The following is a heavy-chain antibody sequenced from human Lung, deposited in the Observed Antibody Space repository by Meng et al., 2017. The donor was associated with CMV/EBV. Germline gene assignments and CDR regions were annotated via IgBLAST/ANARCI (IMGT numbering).Heavy chain of an antibody. V-gene: IGHV1-2*04. CDR3: ARDWEGSWAVFDY. D-gene: IGHD6-13*01. CDR2: INPNSGGT. CDR1: AYTFTGYY. J-gene: IGHJ4*02. Sequence: QLCKSEAEVKKPGASVKASCKASAYTFTGYYMHWVRQAPGQGLEWMGWINPNSGGTNYAQKFQGWATMTRETSISTAYMELSRLRSDDTAVYYCARDWEGSWAVFDYWGQGTLVTVSS.